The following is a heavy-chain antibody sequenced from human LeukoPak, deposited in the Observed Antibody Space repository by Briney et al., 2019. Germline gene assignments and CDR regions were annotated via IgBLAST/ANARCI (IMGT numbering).Heavy chain of an antibody. V-gene: IGHV1-3*01. CDR1: GYTFTSYA. Sequence: ASVKVSCKASGYTFTSYAMHWVRQAPGQRLEWMGWINAGNGNTKYSQKFQGRVTMTRDTSTSTVYMELSSLRSEDTAVYYCARDYVDDIPMIKDYWGQGTLVTVSS. D-gene: IGHD2-8*01. CDR2: INAGNGNT. CDR3: ARDYVDDIPMIKDY. J-gene: IGHJ4*02.